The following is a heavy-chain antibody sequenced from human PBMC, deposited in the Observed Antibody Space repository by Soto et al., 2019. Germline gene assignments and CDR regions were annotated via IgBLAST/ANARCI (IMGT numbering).Heavy chain of an antibody. CDR3: ARGLRVRFQLPNYYYYYMDV. Sequence: ASVKVSCKASGYTFSTYDINWVRQATGQGLEWMGWMNPNSDNTGYAEKFQGRVTMTRNTSISTAYMELSSLRSEDTAVYYCARGLRVRFQLPNYYYYYMDVWGEGTTVTVSS. CDR1: GYTFSTYD. CDR2: MNPNSDNT. J-gene: IGHJ6*03. D-gene: IGHD2-2*01. V-gene: IGHV1-8*01.